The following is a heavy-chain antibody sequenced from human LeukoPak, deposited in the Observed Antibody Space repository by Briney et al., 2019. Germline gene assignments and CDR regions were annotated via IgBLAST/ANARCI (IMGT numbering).Heavy chain of an antibody. J-gene: IGHJ4*02. CDR1: GFTFSSYA. D-gene: IGHD3-3*01. CDR2: ISGSGGST. CDR3: AKERNRDDFWSGYPYYFDY. V-gene: IGHV3-23*01. Sequence: PGGSLRPSCAASGFTFSSYAMSWVRQAPGKGLEWVSAISGSGGSTYYADSVKGRFTISRDNSKNTLYLQMNSLRAEDTAVYYCAKERNRDDFWSGYPYYFDYWGQGTLVTVSS.